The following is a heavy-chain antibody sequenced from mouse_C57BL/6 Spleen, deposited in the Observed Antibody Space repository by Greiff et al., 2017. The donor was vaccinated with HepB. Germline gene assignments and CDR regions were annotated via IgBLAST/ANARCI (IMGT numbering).Heavy chain of an antibody. CDR2: INPNYGTT. Sequence: EVQLQQSGPELVKPGASVKISCKASGYSFTDYNMNWVKQSNGKSLEWIGVINPNYGTTSYNQKFKGKATLTVDQSSSTAYMQLNSLTSEDSAVYYGARSGQLRLQDYLDYWGQGTTLTVSS. D-gene: IGHD3-2*02. CDR3: ARSGQLRLQDYLDY. CDR1: GYSFTDYN. J-gene: IGHJ2*01. V-gene: IGHV1-39*01.